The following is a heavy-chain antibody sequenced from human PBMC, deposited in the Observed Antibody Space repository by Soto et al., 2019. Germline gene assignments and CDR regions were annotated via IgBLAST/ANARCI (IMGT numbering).Heavy chain of an antibody. D-gene: IGHD2-15*01. CDR1: EFTVSGHA. Sequence: EVQVLESGGGLVQPGGSLRLSCEGSEFTVSGHAMTWIRQAPGKGPEWVSTITADGGTYYADSVKGRFAMSRDTSENTXXLQMNRLGAEDTAAYYCAPHVSCSGGSCQYDAFAIRGQGTMVTVSS. CDR2: ITADGGT. J-gene: IGHJ3*02. CDR3: APHVSCSGGSCQYDAFAI. V-gene: IGHV3-23*01.